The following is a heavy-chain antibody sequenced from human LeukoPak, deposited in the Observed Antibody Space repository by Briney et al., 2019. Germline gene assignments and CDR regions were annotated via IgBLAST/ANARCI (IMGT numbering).Heavy chain of an antibody. J-gene: IGHJ4*02. CDR3: AKDKSSSSGWYYFDY. D-gene: IGHD6-19*01. CDR1: GFTFSNYV. V-gene: IGHV3-23*01. CDR2: ISGSGRST. Sequence: GGSLRLSCAASGFTFSNYVMSWVRQAPGKGLEWVSGISGSGRSTYYADSVKGRFTISRDNSKNTLYLQMNSLRAEDTAVYYCAKDKSSSSGWYYFDYWGQGTLVTVSS.